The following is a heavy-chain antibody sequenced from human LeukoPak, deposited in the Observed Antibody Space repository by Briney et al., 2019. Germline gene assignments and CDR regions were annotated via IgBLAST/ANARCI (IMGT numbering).Heavy chain of an antibody. V-gene: IGHV1-46*01. D-gene: IGHD3-10*01. CDR2: INPSDGST. Sequence: GASVKVSCKASGYTFISYYMHWVRQAPGQGLEWMGIINPSDGSTRYAQKFQGRATMTRDTSTSTAYMELRSLRSDDTAVYYCARGAQVFRSSYYYGSGSYFDPYYYMDVWGKGTTVTISS. CDR3: ARGAQVFRSSYYYGSGSYFDPYYYMDV. CDR1: GYTFISYY. J-gene: IGHJ6*03.